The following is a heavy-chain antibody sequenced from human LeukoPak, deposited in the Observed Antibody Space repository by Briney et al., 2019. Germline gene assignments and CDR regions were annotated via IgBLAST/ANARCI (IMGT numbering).Heavy chain of an antibody. D-gene: IGHD1-7*01. CDR3: ARDNWNYGSSMDV. Sequence: SETLSLTCTVSGGSATSYYWSWIRQPPGKGLEWIGYIYYSGSTNYNPSLKSRVTISVDTSTNQFSLKLSSVTAADTAVYYCARDNWNYGSSMDVWGQGTTVTVSS. CDR2: IYYSGST. V-gene: IGHV4-59*02. J-gene: IGHJ6*02. CDR1: GGSATSYY.